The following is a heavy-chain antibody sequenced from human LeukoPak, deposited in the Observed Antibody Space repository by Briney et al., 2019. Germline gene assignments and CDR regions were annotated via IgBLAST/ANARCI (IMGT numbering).Heavy chain of an antibody. D-gene: IGHD2-21*02. Sequence: SETLSLTCTVSGGSISSGSYYWSWIGQPAGKGLEWIGRIYTSGSTNYNPSLKSRVTISVDTSKNQFSLKLSSVTAADTAVYYCARVATARLWYFDLWGRGTLVTVSS. CDR2: IYTSGST. J-gene: IGHJ2*01. V-gene: IGHV4-61*02. CDR3: ARVATARLWYFDL. CDR1: GGSISSGSYY.